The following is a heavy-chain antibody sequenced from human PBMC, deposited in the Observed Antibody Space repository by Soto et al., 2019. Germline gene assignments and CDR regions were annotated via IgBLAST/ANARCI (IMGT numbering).Heavy chain of an antibody. CDR3: ARESVAVAGTDFDY. J-gene: IGHJ4*02. Sequence: GGSLRLSCAASGFSFSSYGMHWVRQAPGKGLEWVAVIWYDGSNKYYADSVKGRFTISRDNSMYTLYLQMNSLRAEDTAVYYCARESVAVAGTDFDYWGQGTLVTVSS. V-gene: IGHV3-33*01. D-gene: IGHD6-19*01. CDR2: IWYDGSNK. CDR1: GFSFSSYG.